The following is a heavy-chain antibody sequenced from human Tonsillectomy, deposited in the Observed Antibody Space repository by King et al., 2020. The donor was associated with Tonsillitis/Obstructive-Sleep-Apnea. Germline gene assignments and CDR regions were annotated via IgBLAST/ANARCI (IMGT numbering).Heavy chain of an antibody. V-gene: IGHV3-30*04. CDR3: AREYLTRDYDFWSGYPGYYYYYGMDV. J-gene: IGHJ6*02. D-gene: IGHD3-3*01. CDR2: ISYDGSNK. CDR1: GFTFSSYA. Sequence: VQLVESGGGVVQPGRSLRLSCAAPGFTFSSYAMHWVRQAPGKGLEWVAVISYDGSNKYYADSVKGRFTISRDNSKNTLYLQMNSLRAEDTAVYYCAREYLTRDYDFWSGYPGYYYYYGMDVWGQGTTVTVSS.